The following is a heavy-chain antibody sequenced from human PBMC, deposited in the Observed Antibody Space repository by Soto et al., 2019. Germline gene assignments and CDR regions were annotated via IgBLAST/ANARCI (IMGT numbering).Heavy chain of an antibody. CDR1: GYTFTGYY. Sequence: ASVKVSCKASGYTFTGYYMHWVRQAPGQGLEWMGWVNPNSGNTGYAQKFQGRVTMTRNTSISTAYMELSSLRSEDTAVYYCARDLDGYSTFDYWGQGTLVTVSS. CDR2: VNPNSGNT. V-gene: IGHV1-8*02. CDR3: ARDLDGYSTFDY. D-gene: IGHD5-18*01. J-gene: IGHJ4*02.